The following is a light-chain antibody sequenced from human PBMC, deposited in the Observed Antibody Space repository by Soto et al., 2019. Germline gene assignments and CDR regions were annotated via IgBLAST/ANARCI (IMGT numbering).Light chain of an antibody. V-gene: IGLV2-14*01. CDR3: RSYTSSSTVV. CDR1: SSDVGGYNY. J-gene: IGLJ2*01. CDR2: DVS. Sequence: QSALTQPASVSGSPGQSITLFCTGTSSDVGGYNYVSWYQQHPGKAPKLMIYDVSNRPSGVSNRFSGSKSGNTASLTISGLQAEDEADYYCRSYTSSSTVVFGGGTKLTVL.